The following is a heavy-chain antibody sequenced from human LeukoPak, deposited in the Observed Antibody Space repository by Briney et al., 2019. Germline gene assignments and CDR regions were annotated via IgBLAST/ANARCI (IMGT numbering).Heavy chain of an antibody. D-gene: IGHD3-3*01. CDR2: INPKSGGT. CDR3: ARGPRITIFGVVMANDAFDI. Sequence: ASVKVSCKASGYTFTDYFMNWVRQAPGQGLEWMGWINPKSGGTVYAQKFQGRVTMTRNTSSSTAYMELSRLRFDDTVVYYCARGPRITIFGVVMANDAFDIWGQGTMVTVSS. CDR1: GYTFTDYF. V-gene: IGHV1-2*02. J-gene: IGHJ3*02.